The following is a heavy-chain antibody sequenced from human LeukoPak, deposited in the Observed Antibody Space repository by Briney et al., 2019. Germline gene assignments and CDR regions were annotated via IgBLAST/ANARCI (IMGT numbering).Heavy chain of an antibody. CDR1: GFTFSSYA. Sequence: PGGSLRLSCAASGFTFSSYAMSWVSQAPGKGLEWVSAISGSGGSTYYADSVKGRFTISRDNSKNTLYLQMNSLRAEDTAVYYCATATPAAILGWFDPWGQGTLVTVSS. V-gene: IGHV3-23*01. J-gene: IGHJ5*02. D-gene: IGHD2-2*02. CDR3: ATATPAAILGWFDP. CDR2: ISGSGGST.